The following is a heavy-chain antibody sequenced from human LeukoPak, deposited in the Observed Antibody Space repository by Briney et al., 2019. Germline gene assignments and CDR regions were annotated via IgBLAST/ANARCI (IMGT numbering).Heavy chain of an antibody. D-gene: IGHD5-18*01. CDR2: IRYDGSNK. V-gene: IGHV3-30*02. J-gene: IGHJ4*02. Sequence: PGGSLRLSCAASGFTFSSYGMHWVRQAPGKGLEWVAFIRYDGSNKYYADSVKGRFTISRDNSKNTLYLQMNSLRAEDTAVYYCATAAVSNSYGDNYFKYWGQGTLVTVSS. CDR1: GFTFSSYG. CDR3: ATAAVSNSYGDNYFKY.